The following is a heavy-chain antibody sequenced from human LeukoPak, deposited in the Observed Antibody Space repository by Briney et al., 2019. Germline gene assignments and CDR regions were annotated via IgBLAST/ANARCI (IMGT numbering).Heavy chain of an antibody. J-gene: IGHJ4*02. CDR2: ISSSSSYI. D-gene: IGHD6-13*01. CDR1: GFTFSSYS. V-gene: IGHV3-21*01. CDR3: ARDRDSSTAAPGKSDY. Sequence: GGSLRLSCAASGFTFSSYSMNWVRQAPGKGLEWVSSISSSSSYIYYADSVKGRFTISRDNAKNSLYLQMNSLRADDTAVYYCARDRDSSTAAPGKSDYWGQGTLVTVSS.